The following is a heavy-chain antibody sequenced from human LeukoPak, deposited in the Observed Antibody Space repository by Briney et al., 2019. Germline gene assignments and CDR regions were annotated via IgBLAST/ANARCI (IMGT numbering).Heavy chain of an antibody. Sequence: GGSLRLSCAASGFTFSSYSMNWVRQAPGKGLEWVSSISSSSSYIYYADSVKGRFTISRDNAKNSLYLQMNSLRAEDTPVYYCARDAYSNKYYFDYWGQGTLVTVSS. CDR3: ARDAYSNKYYFDY. J-gene: IGHJ4*02. V-gene: IGHV3-21*01. D-gene: IGHD6-13*01. CDR1: GFTFSSYS. CDR2: ISSSSSYI.